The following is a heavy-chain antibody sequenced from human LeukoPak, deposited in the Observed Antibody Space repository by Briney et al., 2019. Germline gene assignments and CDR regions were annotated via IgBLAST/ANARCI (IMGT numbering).Heavy chain of an antibody. Sequence: GGSLRLSCAASGFTFSSYAMSWVRQAPGKGLEWVSAISGSGGSTYYADSVKGRFTISRDNSKNTLYLQMNSLSAEDTAVYYCAKDSGSGSYVRNYFDYWGQGTLVTVSS. CDR3: AKDSGSGSYVRNYFDY. D-gene: IGHD3-10*01. J-gene: IGHJ4*02. CDR2: ISGSGGST. V-gene: IGHV3-23*01. CDR1: GFTFSSYA.